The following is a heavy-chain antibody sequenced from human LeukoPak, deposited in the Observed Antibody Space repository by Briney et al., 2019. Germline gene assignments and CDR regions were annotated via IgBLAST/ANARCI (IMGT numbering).Heavy chain of an antibody. J-gene: IGHJ4*02. V-gene: IGHV3-48*03. CDR2: ISSSGSTI. CDR1: GFTFSSYE. CDR3: AKDSRRYCSGGSCYYY. Sequence: GGSLRLSCAASGFTFSSYEMNWVRQAPGKGLEWVSYISSSGSTIYYADSVKGRFTISRDNSKNTLYLQMNSLRAEDTAVYYCAKDSRRYCSGGSCYYYWGQGTLVTVSS. D-gene: IGHD2-15*01.